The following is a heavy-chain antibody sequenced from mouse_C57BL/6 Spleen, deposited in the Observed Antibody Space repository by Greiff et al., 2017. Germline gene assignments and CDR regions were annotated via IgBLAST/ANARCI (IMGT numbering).Heavy chain of an antibody. V-gene: IGHV1-80*01. CDR2: IYPGDGDT. D-gene: IGHD1-1*01. Sequence: VKLQESGAELVKPGASVKISCKASGYAFSSYWMNWVKQRPGKGLEWIGQIYPGDGDTNYNGKFKGKATLTADKSSSTAYMQLSSLTSEDSAVYFCAGSYYYGSNYAMDYWGQGTSVTVSS. J-gene: IGHJ4*01. CDR3: AGSYYYGSNYAMDY. CDR1: GYAFSSYW.